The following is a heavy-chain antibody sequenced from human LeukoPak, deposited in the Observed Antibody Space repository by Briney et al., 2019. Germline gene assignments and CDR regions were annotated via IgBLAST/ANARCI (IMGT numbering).Heavy chain of an antibody. CDR3: ARRAAHCSGGSGGSCYSRDYYYGVDV. CDR2: IWYDGNNR. V-gene: IGHV3-33*01. D-gene: IGHD2-15*01. CDR1: GFTFSTYG. Sequence: PGGSLRLSCAASGFTFSTYGMHWVRQAPGKGLEWVAVIWYDGNNRYYAGSVKGRFTISRDNSKNTLYLQMNSLRAEDTAVYYCARRAAHCSGGSGGSCYSRDYYYGVDVWGQGTTVTVSS. J-gene: IGHJ6*02.